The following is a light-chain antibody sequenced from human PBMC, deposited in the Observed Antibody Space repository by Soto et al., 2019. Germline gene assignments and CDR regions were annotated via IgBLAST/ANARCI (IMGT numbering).Light chain of an antibody. J-gene: IGLJ1*01. CDR3: FSFTTDWTHV. CDR2: EVS. Sequence: QSVLTQPASVSGSPGQSITISCTGSSSDIGAYNYVSWFQQYPGKAPKLIISEVSNRPSGVSNRFSGSKSGTAASLTISGLQTEDEADYFCFSFTTDWTHVSGTRTKVTVL. V-gene: IGLV2-14*01. CDR1: SSDIGAYNY.